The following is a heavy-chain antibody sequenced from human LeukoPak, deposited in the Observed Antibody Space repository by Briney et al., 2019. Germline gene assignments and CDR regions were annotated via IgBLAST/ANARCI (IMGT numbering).Heavy chain of an antibody. CDR2: TYYRSKWYN. V-gene: IGHV6-1*01. CDR3: ARGVPRHLDV. CDR1: GDSVSSNSAT. D-gene: IGHD7-27*01. Sequence: SQTLSLTCAISGDSVSSNSATWNWIRQSPSRGLEWLGRTYYRSKWYNESAISVKSRASINADTSKNQLSLQLNSGTPEDTAVYYCARGVPRHLDVWGQGTTVTVSS. J-gene: IGHJ6*02.